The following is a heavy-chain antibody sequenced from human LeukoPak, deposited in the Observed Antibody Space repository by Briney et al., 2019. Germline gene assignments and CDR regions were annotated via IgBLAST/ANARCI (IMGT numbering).Heavy chain of an antibody. CDR1: GYTFTSYG. V-gene: IGHV1-18*04. D-gene: IGHD3-10*01. J-gene: IGHJ4*02. CDR3: ARDLEYYYGSGSYYFDY. CDR2: ISAYNGNT. Sequence: ASVKVSCKASGYTFTSYGISGVRQAPGQGVEWMGWISAYNGNTNCAQKLQGRVTMTTDTSTSTAYMELRSLRSDDTAVYYCARDLEYYYGSGSYYFDYWGQGTLVTVSS.